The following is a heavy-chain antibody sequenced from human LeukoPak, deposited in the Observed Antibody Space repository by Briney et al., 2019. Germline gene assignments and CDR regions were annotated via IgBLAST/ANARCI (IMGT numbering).Heavy chain of an antibody. V-gene: IGHV4-34*01. CDR1: GGSSSGYY. CDR2: INHSGST. D-gene: IGHD4-23*01. J-gene: IGHJ4*02. CDR3: ASTLTADYGGFCG. Sequence: SDTLSLTCAVYGGSSSGYYWSWIRQPPGKGLEWIGEINHSGSTNYNPSLKSRVTISVDTSKNQFSLKLSSVTAADTAVYYCASTLTADYGGFCGWGQGTLVTVSS.